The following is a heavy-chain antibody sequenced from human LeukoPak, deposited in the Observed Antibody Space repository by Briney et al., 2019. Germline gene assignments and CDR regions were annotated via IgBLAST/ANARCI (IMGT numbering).Heavy chain of an antibody. CDR1: GYTFTSYA. CDR2: INTNTGNP. D-gene: IGHD3-10*01. Sequence: ASVKVSCKASGYTFTSYAMDWVRQVPGQGLEWMGWINTNTGNPTYAQGFTGRFVFSLDTSVSTAYLQISSLKAEDTAVYYCARDPGSGSYLGLPDYWAREPWSPSPQ. J-gene: IGHJ4*02. CDR3: ARDPGSGSYLGLPDY. V-gene: IGHV7-4-1*02.